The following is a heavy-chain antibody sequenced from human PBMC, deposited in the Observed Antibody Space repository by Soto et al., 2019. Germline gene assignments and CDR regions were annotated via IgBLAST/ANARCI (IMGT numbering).Heavy chain of an antibody. Sequence: EVQLVESGGGLVQPGRSLTLSCAASRFTFDNYAMHWVRQAPGRGLEWVSGNSWNSGSLVYADSVKSRFTISRANYKHTLYLEMNSLRAEDTAVYYCAEGQNGGSYNNLYYWGQGTLVTVSS. J-gene: IGHJ4*02. D-gene: IGHD1-26*01. CDR2: NSWNSGSL. CDR3: AEGQNGGSYNNLYY. CDR1: RFTFDNYA. V-gene: IGHV3-9*01.